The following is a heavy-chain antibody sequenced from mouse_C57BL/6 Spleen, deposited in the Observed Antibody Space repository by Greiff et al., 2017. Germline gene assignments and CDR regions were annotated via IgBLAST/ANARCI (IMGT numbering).Heavy chain of an antibody. CDR2: INPGSGGT. Sequence: QVQLKESGAELVRPGTSVKVSCKASGYAFTNYLIEWVKQRPGQGLEWIGVINPGSGGTNYNETFKGKATLTADKSSSTAYMQLSSLTSEDSAVYFCARGREYYAMDYWGQGTSVTFAS. V-gene: IGHV1-54*01. CDR1: GYAFTNYL. J-gene: IGHJ4*01. CDR3: ARGREYYAMDY.